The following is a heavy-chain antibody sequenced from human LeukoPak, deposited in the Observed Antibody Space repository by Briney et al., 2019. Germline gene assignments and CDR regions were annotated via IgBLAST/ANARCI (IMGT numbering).Heavy chain of an antibody. CDR2: IYTSGST. CDR3: ARGGDGYNYFDY. CDR1: GVSISNYY. V-gene: IGHV4-4*07. D-gene: IGHD5-24*01. J-gene: IGHJ4*02. Sequence: SETLSLTCTVSGVSISNYYWSWIRQPAGKGLEWIGRIYTSGSTNYNPSLKSRVTMSVDTSKNQFSLKLSSVTAADTAVYYCARGGDGYNYFDYWGQGTLVTVSS.